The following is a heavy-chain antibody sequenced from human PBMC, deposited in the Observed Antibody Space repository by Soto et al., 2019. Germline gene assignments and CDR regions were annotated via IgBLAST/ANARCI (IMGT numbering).Heavy chain of an antibody. CDR1: GFTVSSDF. J-gene: IGHJ4*02. Sequence: EVQLVESGGGLVQPGGSLRLSCAASGFTVSSDFMAWVRQAPGKGLDWVSTIYRGGNTYHADSVKGRFTISRDNSKNTLYLQMNSLRAEDTAVYYCASRGDWGQGDLVTVSS. CDR3: ASRGD. D-gene: IGHD2-21*01. V-gene: IGHV3-66*01. CDR2: IYRGGNT.